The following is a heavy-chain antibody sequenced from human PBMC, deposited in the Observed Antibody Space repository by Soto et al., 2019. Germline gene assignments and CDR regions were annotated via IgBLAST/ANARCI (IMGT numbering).Heavy chain of an antibody. J-gene: IGHJ6*02. CDR3: ARQGCSRTSCYWRGYYYYYGMDV. D-gene: IGHD2-2*01. CDR1: GYSFTSYW. CDR2: IDPSDSYT. Sequence: PWESLKISCKGSGYSFTSYWISWVRQMPVKGLEWMGRIDPSDSYTNYSPSFQGHVTISADKSISTAYLQWSSLKASDTAMYYCARQGCSRTSCYWRGYYYYYGMDVWGQGTTVTVSS. V-gene: IGHV5-10-1*01.